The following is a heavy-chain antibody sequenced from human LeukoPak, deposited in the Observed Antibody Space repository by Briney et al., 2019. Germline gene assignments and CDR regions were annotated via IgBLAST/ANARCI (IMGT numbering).Heavy chain of an antibody. V-gene: IGHV1-69*05. CDR1: GGTFSSYA. CDR2: IIPIFGTA. D-gene: IGHD6-13*01. Sequence: SVKVSCKASGGTFSSYAISWVRQAPGQGLEWMRGIIPIFGTANYAQKFQGRVTITTDESTSTAYMELSSLRSEDTAVYYCASTGYSSSWYLPPGYFDYWGQGTLVTVSS. J-gene: IGHJ4*02. CDR3: ASTGYSSSWYLPPGYFDY.